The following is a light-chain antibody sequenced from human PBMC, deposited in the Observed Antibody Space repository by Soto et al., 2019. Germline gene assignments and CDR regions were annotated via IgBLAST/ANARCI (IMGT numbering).Light chain of an antibody. J-gene: IGKJ1*01. CDR1: QSVGRY. V-gene: IGKV3-11*01. Sequence: EIVLTQSPAILSLSPGERATLSCRASQSVGRYLVCYQQKPGQAPSLLIYDASNRATGVPARFSGSGSGTDFTLTISSLESEDFAVYYCQHRNNWPWTLGQGTRVEIK. CDR3: QHRNNWPWT. CDR2: DAS.